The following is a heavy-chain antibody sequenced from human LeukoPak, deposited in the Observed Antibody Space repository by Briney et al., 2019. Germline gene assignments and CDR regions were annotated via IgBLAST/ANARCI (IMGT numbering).Heavy chain of an antibody. J-gene: IGHJ3*02. CDR1: GYTFTSYY. CDR2: INPSGGST. CDR3: ARGSIAAAYTGDAFDI. Sequence: ASVKVSCEASGYTFTSYYMHWVRQAPGQGLEWMGIINPSGGSTSYAQRFQGRVTMTRDTSTSTVYMELSSLRSEDTAMYYCARGSIAAAYTGDAFDIWGQGTMVTVSS. V-gene: IGHV1-46*01. D-gene: IGHD6-13*01.